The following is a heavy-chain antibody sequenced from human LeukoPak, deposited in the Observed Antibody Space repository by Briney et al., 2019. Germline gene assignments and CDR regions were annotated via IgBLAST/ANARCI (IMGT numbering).Heavy chain of an antibody. J-gene: IGHJ4*02. D-gene: IGHD6-19*01. V-gene: IGHV3-30-3*01. Sequence: GGSLRLSCAASGLTFSSYIMHWVRQAPGKGLEWVALISNDGSSKYYADSVKGRFTISRDNSKNTLYLQMSSLRTEDTAVYYCARGGSDWYNGDYWGQGTLVTVSS. CDR2: ISNDGSSK. CDR3: ARGGSDWYNGDY. CDR1: GLTFSSYI.